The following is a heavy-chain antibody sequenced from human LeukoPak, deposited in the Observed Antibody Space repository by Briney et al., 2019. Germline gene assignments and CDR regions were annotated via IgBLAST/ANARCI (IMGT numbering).Heavy chain of an antibody. Sequence: GGSLRLSCAASGFTFSSYGMHWVRQAPGKGLEWVAVISYDGSNKYYADSVKGRFTISRDNSKNTLYLQMNSLGAEDTAVYYCAKDRYASSGWYGGYYYGMDVWGQGTTVTVSS. J-gene: IGHJ6*02. CDR3: AKDRYASSGWYGGYYYGMDV. D-gene: IGHD6-19*01. CDR1: GFTFSSYG. V-gene: IGHV3-30*18. CDR2: ISYDGSNK.